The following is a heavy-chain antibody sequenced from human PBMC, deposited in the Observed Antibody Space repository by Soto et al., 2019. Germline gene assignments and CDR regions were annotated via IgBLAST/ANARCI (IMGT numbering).Heavy chain of an antibody. Sequence: PSETLSLTCTVSGCSISSGGYYWSWIRQHPGKGLEWIGYIYYSGSTYYNPSLKSRVTISVDTSKNQFSLKLSSVTAADTAVYYCARGRGSPRTRFDYWGQGTLVTVSS. J-gene: IGHJ4*02. D-gene: IGHD1-26*01. CDR3: ARGRGSPRTRFDY. CDR1: GCSISSGGYY. CDR2: IYYSGST. V-gene: IGHV4-31*03.